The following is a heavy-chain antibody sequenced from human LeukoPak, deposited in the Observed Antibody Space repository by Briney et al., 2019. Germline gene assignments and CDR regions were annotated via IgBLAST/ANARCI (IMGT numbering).Heavy chain of an antibody. V-gene: IGHV3-23*01. CDR2: ISGSGGST. D-gene: IGHD6-19*01. CDR3: AKDLGREPLSAVAGTDGMDV. J-gene: IGHJ6*02. Sequence: GGSLRLSCAASGFTFSSYAMSWVRQAPGKGLEWVSAISGSGGSTYYADSVKGRFTISRDNSKNTLYLQMNSLRAEDTAVYYCAKDLGREPLSAVAGTDGMDVWGQGTTVTVSS. CDR1: GFTFSSYA.